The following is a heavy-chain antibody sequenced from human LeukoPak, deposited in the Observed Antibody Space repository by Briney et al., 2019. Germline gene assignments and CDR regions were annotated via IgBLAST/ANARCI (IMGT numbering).Heavy chain of an antibody. CDR2: IYYSGST. CDR3: ASGSPTGYGAFDI. J-gene: IGHJ3*02. Sequence: SETLSLTCAVYGGSFSGYYWGWIRQPPGKGLEWIGSIYYSGSTYYNPSLKSRVIISVDTSKNQFSLKLSSVTAADTAVYYCASGSPTGYGAFDIWGQGTMVTVSS. CDR1: GGSFSGYY. V-gene: IGHV4-34*01. D-gene: IGHD4-11*01.